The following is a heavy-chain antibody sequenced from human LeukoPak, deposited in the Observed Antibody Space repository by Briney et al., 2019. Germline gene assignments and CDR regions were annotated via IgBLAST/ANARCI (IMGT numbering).Heavy chain of an antibody. D-gene: IGHD5-12*01. CDR2: ISYSGGT. Sequence: PSDTLSLTCTVSVDSISDYYWGWMRQPPGSGLEWIGYISYSGGTNYNPSPKRRATISVDTSKNQFSLKVTSVTAADTAVYYCARDGGGYDYWGQGTLVTVSS. V-gene: IGHV4-59*13. J-gene: IGHJ4*02. CDR3: ARDGGGYDY. CDR1: VDSISDYY.